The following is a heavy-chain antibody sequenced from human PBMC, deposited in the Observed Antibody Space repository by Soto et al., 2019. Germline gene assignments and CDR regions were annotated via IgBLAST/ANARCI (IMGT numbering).Heavy chain of an antibody. Sequence: PGGSLRLSCAASGFTFSSYWMSWVRQAPGKGLEWVANIKQDGSEKYYVDSVKGRFTISRDNAKYSLYLQMNSLRAEDTAVYYCARIPGYSTCLFDPWGQGTLVTVSS. V-gene: IGHV3-7*01. CDR1: GFTFSSYW. J-gene: IGHJ5*02. CDR3: ARIPGYSTCLFDP. D-gene: IGHD6-13*01. CDR2: IKQDGSEK.